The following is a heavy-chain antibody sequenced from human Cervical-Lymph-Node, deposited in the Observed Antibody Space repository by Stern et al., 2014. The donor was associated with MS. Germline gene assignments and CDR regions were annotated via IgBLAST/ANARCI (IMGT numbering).Heavy chain of an antibody. CDR1: GGSINSSSYY. Sequence: QVQLQESGPGLVKPSETLSLTCTVSGGSINSSSYYWGWIRQPPGKGLEWIGSIYYSGSTSYNPSLKSGFPISVDTPKNQFSLKLSSVTAADTAVYYCARLPRIAVAGNRNYFDYWGQGTLVTVSS. CDR2: IYYSGST. CDR3: ARLPRIAVAGNRNYFDY. D-gene: IGHD6-19*01. J-gene: IGHJ4*02. V-gene: IGHV4-39*01.